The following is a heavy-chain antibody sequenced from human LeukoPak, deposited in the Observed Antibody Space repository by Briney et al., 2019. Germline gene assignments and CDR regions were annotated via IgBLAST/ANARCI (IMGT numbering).Heavy chain of an antibody. CDR1: GFTFSSYA. CDR3: AKAVQQLYSSGWLFDY. J-gene: IGHJ4*02. CDR2: ISGSGGST. Sequence: GGSLRLSCAASGFTFSSYAMSWVRQAPGKGLEWVSAISGSGGSTYYTDSVKGRFTISRDNSKNTLYLQMNSLRAEDTAVYYCAKAVQQLYSSGWLFDYWGQGTLVTVSS. V-gene: IGHV3-23*01. D-gene: IGHD6-19*01.